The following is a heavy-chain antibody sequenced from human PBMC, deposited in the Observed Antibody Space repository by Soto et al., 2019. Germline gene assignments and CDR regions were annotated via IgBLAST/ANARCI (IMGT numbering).Heavy chain of an antibody. CDR2: ISSSSSYI. CDR3: ARPPTKRYCSGGSCYFPHYFDY. V-gene: IGHV3-21*01. J-gene: IGHJ4*02. CDR1: GFTFSSYS. D-gene: IGHD2-15*01. Sequence: GGSLRLSCAASGFTFSSYSMNWVRQAPGKGLEWVSSISSSSSYIYYADSVKGRFPISRDNAKNSLYLQMNSLRAEDTAVYYCARPPTKRYCSGGSCYFPHYFDYWGQGTLVTVSS.